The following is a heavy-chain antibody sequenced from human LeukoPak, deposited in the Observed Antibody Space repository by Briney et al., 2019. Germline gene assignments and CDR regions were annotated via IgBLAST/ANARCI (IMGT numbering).Heavy chain of an antibody. Sequence: SETLSLTCTVSGGSINNYSWNWIRQPPGKGLEWIAYIYYSGSTNYNPSLKSRVTISVDTSNNQFSLKLSSVTAADTAVYYCARDLRGTSAMDVWGKGTAVTVSS. V-gene: IGHV4-59*01. CDR2: IYYSGST. CDR3: ARDLRGTSAMDV. CDR1: GGSINNYS. D-gene: IGHD2-2*01. J-gene: IGHJ6*03.